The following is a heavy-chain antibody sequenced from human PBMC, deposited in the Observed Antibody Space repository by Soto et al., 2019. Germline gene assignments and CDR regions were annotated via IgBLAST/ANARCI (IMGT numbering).Heavy chain of an antibody. V-gene: IGHV4-34*01. J-gene: IGHJ4*02. CDR2: INHRGRT. CDR3: ASGGHPSDPYDY. D-gene: IGHD2-21*02. CDR1: GGSFTDYF. Sequence: SETLSLTCAVYGGSFTDYFWSWIRQPPGKRLEWIGEINHRGRTNYNPSLKSRVTISVDTSKNQFSLDLTSVTAADTAVYYCASGGHPSDPYDYWGQGTLVTVSS.